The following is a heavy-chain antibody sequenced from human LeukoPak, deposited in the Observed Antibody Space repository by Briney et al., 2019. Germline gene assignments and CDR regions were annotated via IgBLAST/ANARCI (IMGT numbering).Heavy chain of an antibody. CDR1: GYTFTSYG. CDR2: ISAYNGNT. J-gene: IGHJ4*02. CDR3: ARDGQPGASSSWYALY. D-gene: IGHD6-13*01. V-gene: IGHV1-18*01. Sequence: ASVKVSCKASGYTFTSYGISWVRQAPGQGLEWMGWISAYNGNTNYAQKLQGRVTMTTDTSTSTAYMELRSLRPDDTAVYYCARDGQPGASSSWYALYWGQGTLVTVSS.